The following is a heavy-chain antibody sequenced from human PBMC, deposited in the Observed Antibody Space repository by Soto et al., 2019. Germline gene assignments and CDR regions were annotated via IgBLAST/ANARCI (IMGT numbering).Heavy chain of an antibody. V-gene: IGHV2-5*02. CDR3: AHRLDYYGSGSSRWFDP. D-gene: IGHD3-10*01. J-gene: IGHJ5*02. CDR2: IYWDDDK. Sequence: ESGPTLVNPTQTLTLTCTFSGFSLSTSGVGVGWIRQPPGKALEWLALIYWDDDKRYSPSLKSRLTITKDTSKNQVVLTMTNMDPVDTATYYCAHRLDYYGSGSSRWFDPWGQGTLVTVSS. CDR1: GFSLSTSGVG.